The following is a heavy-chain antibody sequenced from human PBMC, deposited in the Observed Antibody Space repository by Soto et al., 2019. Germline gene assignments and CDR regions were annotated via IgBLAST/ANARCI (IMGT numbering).Heavy chain of an antibody. CDR3: AKDIKHYYGSGSYLPDAFDI. D-gene: IGHD3-10*01. CDR1: GFPFSRYA. CDR2: ISGSGGST. Sequence: GSLRLSCAASGFPFSRYAMSWVRQAPGKGLEWVSAISGSGGSTYYADSVKGRFTISRDNSKNTLYLQMNSLRAEDTAVYYCAKDIKHYYGSGSYLPDAFDIWGQGTMVTVSS. V-gene: IGHV3-23*01. J-gene: IGHJ3*02.